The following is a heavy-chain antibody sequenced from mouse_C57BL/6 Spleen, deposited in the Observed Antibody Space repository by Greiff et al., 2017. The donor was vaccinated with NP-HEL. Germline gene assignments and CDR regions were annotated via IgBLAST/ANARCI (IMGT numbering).Heavy chain of an antibody. CDR2: IYPGDGDT. V-gene: IGHV1-80*01. Sequence: QVQLQQSGAELVKPGASVKISCKASGYAFSSYWMNWVKQRPGQGLEWIGQIYPGDGDTNYNGKFKGKATLTADKSSSTAYMQLSSLTSEDSAVYFWARSYYYGSSYRDYWGQGTTLTVSS. CDR3: ARSYYYGSSYRDY. D-gene: IGHD1-1*01. CDR1: GYAFSSYW. J-gene: IGHJ2*01.